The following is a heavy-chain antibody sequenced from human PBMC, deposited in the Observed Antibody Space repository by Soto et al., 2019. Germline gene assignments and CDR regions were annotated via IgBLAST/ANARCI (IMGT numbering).Heavy chain of an antibody. CDR3: ARGWGRIFDY. CDR1: GGSFSGYY. J-gene: IGHJ4*02. Sequence: QVQLQQWGAGLLKPSETLSLTCAVYGGSFSGYYWNWIRQPPGKGLEWIGEINHSGSTNYNPSLKSRVTLAVDTSKSQCSLKLGSVSAADTAVYYCARGWGRIFDYWGQGTLVTVSS. V-gene: IGHV4-34*01. D-gene: IGHD7-27*01. CDR2: INHSGST.